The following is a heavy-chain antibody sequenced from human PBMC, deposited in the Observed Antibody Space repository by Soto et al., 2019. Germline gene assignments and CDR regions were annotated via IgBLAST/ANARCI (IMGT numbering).Heavy chain of an antibody. J-gene: IGHJ4*02. CDR3: ARPYSSGWPYYFDY. CDR1: GFTFSSYA. D-gene: IGHD6-19*01. V-gene: IGHV3-30-3*01. Sequence: PGGSLRLSCAASGFTFSSYAMHWVRQAPGKGLEWVAVISYDGSNKYYADSVKGRFTISRDNSKNTLYLQMNSLRAEDTAVYYCARPYSSGWPYYFDYWGQGTLVTVSS. CDR2: ISYDGSNK.